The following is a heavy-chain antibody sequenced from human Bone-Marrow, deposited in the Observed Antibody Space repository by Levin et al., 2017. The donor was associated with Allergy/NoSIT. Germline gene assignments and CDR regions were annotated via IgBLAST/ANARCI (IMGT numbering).Heavy chain of an antibody. CDR3: APDCGGGSCCSDAVGGRFRKDALEM. D-gene: IGHD2-15*01. Sequence: SQTLSLTRAVSNGSINSPNWWSWVRQPPGKGLEWIGEIYHTGSTNYNPSLKSRVSISVDKSKNQFSLKPSFVVAADTAVYYFAPDCGGGSCCSDAVGGRFRKDALEMWGQGTMVTVSS. V-gene: IGHV4-4*02. CDR1: NGSINSPNW. CDR2: IYHTGST. J-gene: IGHJ3*02.